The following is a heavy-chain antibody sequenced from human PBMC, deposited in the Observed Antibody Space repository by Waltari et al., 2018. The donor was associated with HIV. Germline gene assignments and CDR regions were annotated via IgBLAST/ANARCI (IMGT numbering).Heavy chain of an antibody. J-gene: IGHJ6*02. CDR3: ARSYDYGGNPIYYGMDV. V-gene: IGHV1-8*01. D-gene: IGHD4-17*01. Sequence: QVQLVQSGAEVKKPGASVKVSCKASGYTFTSYDINWVRQATGQGLEWMGWMNPNSGNTGYAQKFQGRVTMTRNTSISTAYMERSSLRSEDTAVYYCARSYDYGGNPIYYGMDVWGQGTTVTVSS. CDR1: GYTFTSYD. CDR2: MNPNSGNT.